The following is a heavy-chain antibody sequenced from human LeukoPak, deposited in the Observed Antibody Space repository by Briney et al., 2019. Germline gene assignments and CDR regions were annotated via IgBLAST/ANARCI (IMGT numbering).Heavy chain of an antibody. CDR1: GFPFRNYV. Sequence: GGSLRLSCAASGFPFRNYVIHWVRQGPGKGVEWVAVTSSDLNVKLYADSVKGRFTISRDNSRSTLYLQMNSLRPEDTAIYYCAREGYYGSGSPPSLYFDYWGQGTLVTVSS. CDR3: AREGYYGSGSPPSLYFDY. D-gene: IGHD3-10*01. CDR2: TSSDLNVK. V-gene: IGHV3-30-3*01. J-gene: IGHJ4*02.